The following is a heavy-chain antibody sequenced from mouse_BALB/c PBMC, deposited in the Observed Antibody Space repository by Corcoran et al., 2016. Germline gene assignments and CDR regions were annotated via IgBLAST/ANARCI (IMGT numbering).Heavy chain of an antibody. D-gene: IGHD1-1*01. V-gene: IGHV14-3*02. CDR2: IDPANGNT. CDR3: AFYYDGTLYAMDY. J-gene: IGHJ4*01. Sequence: EVRLQQSGAELVKPGASVKLSCTASGFNIKDTYMHWVKQRPEQGLEWIGRIDPANGNTKYDPKFQGKATITADTSSNTAYLQLSSLTSEDTAVYYCAFYYDGTLYAMDYWGQGTSVTVSS. CDR1: GFNIKDTY.